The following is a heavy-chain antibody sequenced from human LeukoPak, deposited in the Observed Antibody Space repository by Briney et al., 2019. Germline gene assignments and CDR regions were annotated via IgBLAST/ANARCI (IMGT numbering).Heavy chain of an antibody. CDR3: ARDKALMLRGVIIRENYYYYMDV. J-gene: IGHJ6*03. Sequence: GRSLRLSCAASGFTFDDYAMHWVRQAPGKGLEWVANIKEDGSEKYFVDSVKGRFTISRDNAKNSLYLQMNSLRAEDTAVYYCARDKALMLRGVIIRENYYYYMDVWGKGTTVTISS. CDR2: IKEDGSEK. CDR1: GFTFDDYA. D-gene: IGHD3-10*01. V-gene: IGHV3-7*01.